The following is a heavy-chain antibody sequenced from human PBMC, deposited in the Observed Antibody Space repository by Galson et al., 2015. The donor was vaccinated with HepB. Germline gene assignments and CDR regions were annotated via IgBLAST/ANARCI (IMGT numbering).Heavy chain of an antibody. CDR1: GGSISSGGYY. CDR3: ARDLMGAGHFGWFDP. V-gene: IGHV4-31*03. J-gene: IGHJ5*02. Sequence: TLSLTCTVSGGSISSGGYYWSWIRQHPGKGLEWIGYIYYSGSTYYNPSLKSRVTISVDTSKNQFSLKLSSVTAADTAVYYCARDLMGAGHFGWFDPWGQGTLVTVSS. D-gene: IGHD3-16*01. CDR2: IYYSGST.